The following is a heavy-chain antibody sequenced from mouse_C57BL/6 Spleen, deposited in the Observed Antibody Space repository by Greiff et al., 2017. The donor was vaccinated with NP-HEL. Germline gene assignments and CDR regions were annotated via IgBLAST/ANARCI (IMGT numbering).Heavy chain of an antibody. Sequence: EVQLQQSGAELVRPGASVKLSCTASGFNIKDDYMHWVKQRPEQGLEWIGWIDPENGDTEYASKFPGQATITADTSSNTAYLQLSSLTSEDTAVYYCTLITTVVAPFAYWGQGTLVTVSA. CDR3: TLITTVVAPFAY. D-gene: IGHD1-1*01. J-gene: IGHJ3*01. V-gene: IGHV14-4*01. CDR2: IDPENGDT. CDR1: GFNIKDDY.